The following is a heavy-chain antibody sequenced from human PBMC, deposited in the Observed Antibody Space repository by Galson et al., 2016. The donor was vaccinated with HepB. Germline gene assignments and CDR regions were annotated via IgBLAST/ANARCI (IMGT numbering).Heavy chain of an antibody. D-gene: IGHD1-1*01. CDR2: INQDGSEK. Sequence: SLRLSCAASGFTVSNNYMTWVRQAPGKGLEWVANINQDGSEKHYLDSVRGRFTISRDNAKNSLYLQMNSLRAEDTAVYFCARAYQYTLDYWGQGTLVTVSS. CDR1: GFTVSNNY. V-gene: IGHV3-7*04. CDR3: ARAYQYTLDY. J-gene: IGHJ4*02.